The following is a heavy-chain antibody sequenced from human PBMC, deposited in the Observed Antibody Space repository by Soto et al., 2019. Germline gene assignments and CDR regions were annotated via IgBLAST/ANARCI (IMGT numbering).Heavy chain of an antibody. V-gene: IGHV3-66*04. D-gene: IGHD3-10*01. Sequence: GGSLRLSCAASGFTVSSNYMSWVRQAPGKGLEWVSVIYSGGSTYYADSVKGRFTIPRDNSKNTLYLQMNSLRAEDTAVYYCARLHVRGENWFYPWGQGTLVTVSS. CDR1: GFTVSSNY. CDR2: IYSGGST. J-gene: IGHJ5*02. CDR3: ARLHVRGENWFYP.